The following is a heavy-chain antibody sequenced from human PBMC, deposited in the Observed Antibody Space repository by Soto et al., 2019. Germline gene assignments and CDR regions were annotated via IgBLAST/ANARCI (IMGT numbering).Heavy chain of an antibody. CDR3: GRDDYGIFHY. CDR2: IDPKNGGT. D-gene: IGHD3-10*01. Sequence: QVQLVQSGTEVKKPGASVKVSCQASGYSISAYYIHWVRQAPGQGLEWMGWIDPKNGGTVSAQKFQGRLTMTRDTSISTVYMELSGLTSDDTALYYCGRDDYGIFHYWGQGSLVNVSS. V-gene: IGHV1-2*02. J-gene: IGHJ4*02. CDR1: GYSISAYY.